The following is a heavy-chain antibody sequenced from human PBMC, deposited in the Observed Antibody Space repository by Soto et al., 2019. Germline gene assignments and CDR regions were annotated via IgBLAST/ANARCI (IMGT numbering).Heavy chain of an antibody. Sequence: GGSLRLSCAASGFTFSDYYMSWIRQAPGKGLEWVSYISSSGSTIYYADSVKGRFTISRDNAKNSLYLQMNSLRAEDTAVYYCARETFDDFWSGYHHYGMDVWGQGTTVTVSS. V-gene: IGHV3-11*01. D-gene: IGHD3-3*01. J-gene: IGHJ6*02. CDR2: ISSSGSTI. CDR1: GFTFSDYY. CDR3: ARETFDDFWSGYHHYGMDV.